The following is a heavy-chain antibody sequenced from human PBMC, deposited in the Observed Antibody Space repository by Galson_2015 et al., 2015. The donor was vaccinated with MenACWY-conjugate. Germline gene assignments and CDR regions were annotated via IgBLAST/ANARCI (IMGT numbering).Heavy chain of an antibody. Sequence: CAISGDSVSSNSAAWSWIRQSPSRGLEWLGRTYYRSRWFNDYAESVRSRITINPDTSKNQFSLQLSSVTPEDTAVYYCARDKGYLSGWSSNALNWFDSWGQGTLVTVPS. CDR1: GDSVSSNSAA. D-gene: IGHD6-19*01. CDR2: TYYRSRWFN. CDR3: ARDKGYLSGWSSNALNWFDS. V-gene: IGHV6-1*01. J-gene: IGHJ5*01.